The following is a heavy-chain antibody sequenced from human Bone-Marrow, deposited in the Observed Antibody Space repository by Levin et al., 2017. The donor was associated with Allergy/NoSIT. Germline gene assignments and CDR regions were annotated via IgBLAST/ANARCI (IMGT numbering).Heavy chain of an antibody. D-gene: IGHD2-2*01. CDR2: IYYSGST. V-gene: IGHV4-30-4*01. J-gene: IGHJ5*02. Sequence: SQTLSLTCTVSGGSISSGDYYWSWIRQPPGKGLEWIGYIYYSGSTYYNPSLKSRVTISVDTSKNQFSLKLSSVTAADTAVYYCARSKKLVPAAMVGVWFDPWGQGTLVTVSS. CDR3: ARSKKLVPAAMVGVWFDP. CDR1: GGSISSGDYY.